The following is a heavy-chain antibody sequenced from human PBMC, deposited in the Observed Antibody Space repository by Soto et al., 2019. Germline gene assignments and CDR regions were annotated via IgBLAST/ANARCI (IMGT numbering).Heavy chain of an antibody. CDR2: IYYSGST. CDR3: ARHPSDFWFDP. V-gene: IGHV4-39*01. D-gene: IGHD2-21*02. CDR1: GGSISSSSYF. J-gene: IGHJ5*02. Sequence: PEETLSLTCSVSGGSISSSSYFWGWIRQPPGKGLEWIGSIYYSGSTYYNPSLKSRVTVSVDTSKNQFSLKLSSVTAADTAVYYCARHPSDFWFDPWGQGTLVTVSS.